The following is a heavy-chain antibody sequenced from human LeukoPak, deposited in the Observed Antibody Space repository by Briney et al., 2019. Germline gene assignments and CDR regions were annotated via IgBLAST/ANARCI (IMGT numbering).Heavy chain of an antibody. CDR1: GFTFSSYS. V-gene: IGHV3-21*01. D-gene: IGHD3-3*01. CDR2: ISSSSSYI. CDR3: ASITIFGVATGDY. J-gene: IGHJ4*02. Sequence: GGSLRLSCAASGFTFSSYSMNWVRKAPGKGLEWVSSISSSSSYIYYADSVKGRFTISRDNAKNSLYLQMNSLRAEDTAVYYCASITIFGVATGDYWGQGTLVTVSS.